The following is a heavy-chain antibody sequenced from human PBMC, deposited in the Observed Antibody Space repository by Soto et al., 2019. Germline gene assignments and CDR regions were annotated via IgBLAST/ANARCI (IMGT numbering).Heavy chain of an antibody. CDR3: ARKMVTTVATFGFDI. CDR2: IHTDGSVT. Sequence: VQLVESGGGLVQPGGSLRLSCAASGFTFSSYWMHWVRQVPGKGLVWVSRIHTDGSVTTYADSVKGRFTISRDNAKNTLYLQMNRLRAEDTAVYYCARKMVTTVATFGFDIWGQGTMVTVSS. V-gene: IGHV3-74*01. D-gene: IGHD4-4*01. CDR1: GFTFSSYW. J-gene: IGHJ3*02.